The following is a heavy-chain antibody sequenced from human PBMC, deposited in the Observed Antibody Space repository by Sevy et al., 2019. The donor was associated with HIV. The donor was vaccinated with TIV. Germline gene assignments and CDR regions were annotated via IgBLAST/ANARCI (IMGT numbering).Heavy chain of an antibody. Sequence: GGSLRLSCAVSGFTFENYGMSWVRQAPGKGLEWVTGINWNGGTKNYVDSVKGRFTISRDNAKNSLNLQMDSLRVEDTAVYYCARNTGFAYRDNWFDPWGQGTLVTVSS. CDR1: GFTFENYG. CDR3: ARNTGFAYRDNWFDP. V-gene: IGHV3-20*04. CDR2: INWNGGTK. D-gene: IGHD5-12*01. J-gene: IGHJ5*02.